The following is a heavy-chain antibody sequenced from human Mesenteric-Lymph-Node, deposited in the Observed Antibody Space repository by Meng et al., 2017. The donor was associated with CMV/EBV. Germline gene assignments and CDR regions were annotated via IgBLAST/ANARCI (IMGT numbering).Heavy chain of an antibody. CDR2: IYHTGTT. J-gene: IGHJ4*02. D-gene: IGHD1/OR15-1a*01. V-gene: IGHV4-61*01. CDR3: ARAPVYGTTPGSYYFDF. CDR1: SVSSGSFF. Sequence: SVSSGSFFWTWIRPPPGKGLEWIGHIYHTGTTNYNPSLRSRVTISVDTSNNQFSLKLTSVIAADTAVYYCARAPVYGTTPGSYYFDFWGPGILVTVSS.